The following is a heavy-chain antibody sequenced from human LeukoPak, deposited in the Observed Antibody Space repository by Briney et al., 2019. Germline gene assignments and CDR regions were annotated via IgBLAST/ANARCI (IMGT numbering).Heavy chain of an antibody. V-gene: IGHV1-2*04. Sequence: GASVKVSCKASGYTFTGYYMHWVRQAPGQGLEWVGWINPNSGGTNYAQKFQGWVTMTRDTSISTAYMELSRLRSDDTAVYYCAITLGATSIDYWGQGTLVTVSS. J-gene: IGHJ4*02. D-gene: IGHD1-26*01. CDR3: AITLGATSIDY. CDR2: INPNSGGT. CDR1: GYTFTGYY.